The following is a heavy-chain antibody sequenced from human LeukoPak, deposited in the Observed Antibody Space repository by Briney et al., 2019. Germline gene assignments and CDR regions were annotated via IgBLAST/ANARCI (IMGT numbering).Heavy chain of an antibody. CDR2: IFYSGST. CDR3: ARGTHYYNSFDI. D-gene: IGHD3-22*01. J-gene: IGHJ3*02. Sequence: SETLSLTCTVSGGSISTSNYYWGWIRQPPGKGLEWIGNIFYSGSTYYSPSLRSRVTISLDTSRNQFSLKLNSVTAADTAVYYCARGTHYYNSFDIWGQGTLVTVSS. CDR1: GGSISTSNYY. V-gene: IGHV4-39*07.